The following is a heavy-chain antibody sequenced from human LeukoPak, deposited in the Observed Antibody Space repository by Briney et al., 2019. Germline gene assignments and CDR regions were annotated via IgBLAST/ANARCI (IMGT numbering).Heavy chain of an antibody. D-gene: IGHD6-19*01. CDR3: ARDVGSGWFDY. CDR1: GFTFSDYN. CDR2: ITNSGSTI. J-gene: IGHJ4*02. V-gene: IGHV3-11*04. Sequence: GGSLRLSCASSGFTFSDYNMNWVRQAPGKGLEWVSYITNSGSTIHYADSVRGRFTISRDNAKNSLYLQMNSLRAEDTAVYYCARDVGSGWFDYWGQGTLVTVSS.